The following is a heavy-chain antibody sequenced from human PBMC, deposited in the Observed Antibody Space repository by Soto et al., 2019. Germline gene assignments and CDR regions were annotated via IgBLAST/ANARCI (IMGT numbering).Heavy chain of an antibody. CDR1: GGTFSSYA. D-gene: IGHD1-26*01. J-gene: IGHJ6*02. CDR3: ARVGWEIPPRFFGMDV. Sequence: QVQLVQSGAEVKKPGSSVKVSCRASGGTFSSYAISWVRQAPVQGLEWMGGIIPIFDTTIYAQKFQGRVTITADKSTGTAYMELSSLTSDDTAVYFCARVGWEIPPRFFGMDVWGQGTTVTVSS. V-gene: IGHV1-69*06. CDR2: IIPIFDTT.